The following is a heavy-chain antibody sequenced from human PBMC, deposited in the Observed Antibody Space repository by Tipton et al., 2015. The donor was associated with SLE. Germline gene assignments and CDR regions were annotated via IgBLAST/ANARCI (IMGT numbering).Heavy chain of an antibody. CDR2: IYYSGNT. D-gene: IGHD2-21*02. CDR1: GGSISSSSYF. V-gene: IGHV4-39*07. Sequence: TLSLTCTVSGGSISSSSYFWGWIRQPPGKGLERIGSIYYSGNTYYNPSLKSRVTISVDTSKNQFSLKLRSVTAADTAVYYCARDGGSGGVVTFDYWGQGSLVTVSS. CDR3: ARDGGSGGVVTFDY. J-gene: IGHJ4*02.